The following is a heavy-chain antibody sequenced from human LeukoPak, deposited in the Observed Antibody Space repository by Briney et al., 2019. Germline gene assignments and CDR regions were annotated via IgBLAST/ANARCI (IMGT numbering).Heavy chain of an antibody. CDR1: GGFLSSYY. Sequence: SETLSLTCTVSGGFLSSYYWSWIRQPAGKGLEWIGRIYTSGSTNYNPSLKSRVTMSVDTSKNQFSLKLSSVTAADTAVYYCARHVGGYSYGFYDAFDIWGQGTMVTVSS. CDR2: IYTSGST. J-gene: IGHJ3*02. V-gene: IGHV4-4*07. CDR3: ARHVGGYSYGFYDAFDI. D-gene: IGHD5-18*01.